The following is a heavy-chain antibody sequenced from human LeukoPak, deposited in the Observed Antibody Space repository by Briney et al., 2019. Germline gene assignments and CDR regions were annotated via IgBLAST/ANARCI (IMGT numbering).Heavy chain of an antibody. D-gene: IGHD4-17*01. J-gene: IGHJ4*02. V-gene: IGHV3-48*01. CDR1: GFTFSSYS. Sequence: PGGSLRLSCAASGFTFSSYSMNWVRQAPGKGLEWVSYITSSSSTIYYADSVKGRFTISRDNAKNSLYLQMNSLRAEDTAVYYCARDIYGEDFDYWGQGTLVTVSS. CDR3: ARDIYGEDFDY. CDR2: ITSSSSTI.